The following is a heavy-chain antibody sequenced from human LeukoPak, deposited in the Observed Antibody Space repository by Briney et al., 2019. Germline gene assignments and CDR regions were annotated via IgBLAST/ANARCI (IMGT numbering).Heavy chain of an antibody. CDR1: GFTFSNAW. D-gene: IGHD1-1*01. CDR3: AREGTTGWAF. CDR2: IYYSGST. J-gene: IGHJ4*02. V-gene: IGHV4-59*01. Sequence: GSLRLSCAASGFTFSNAWMSWVRQPPGKGLEWTGYIYYSGSTNYNPSLKSRVTMSVDTSKNQFSLKLTSVTAADTAVYFCAREGTTGWAFWGQGTLVTVSS.